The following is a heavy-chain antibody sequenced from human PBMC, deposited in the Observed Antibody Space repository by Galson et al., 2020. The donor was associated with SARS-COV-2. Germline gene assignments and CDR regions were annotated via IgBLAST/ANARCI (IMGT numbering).Heavy chain of an antibody. CDR2: ISWNSGSI. V-gene: IGHV3-9*01. D-gene: IGHD3-10*01. CDR3: AKDIDRVSLWFGELMIGSGFDAFDI. CDR1: GFTFDDYA. Sequence: GGSLRLSCAASGFTFDDYAMHWVRQAPGKGLEWVSGISWNSGSIGYADSVKGRLTISRDNAKNSLYLQMNSLRAEDTALYYCAKDIDRVSLWFGELMIGSGFDAFDIWGQGTMVTVSS. J-gene: IGHJ3*02.